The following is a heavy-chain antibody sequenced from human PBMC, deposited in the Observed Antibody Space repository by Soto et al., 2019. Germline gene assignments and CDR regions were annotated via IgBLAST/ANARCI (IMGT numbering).Heavy chain of an antibody. CDR3: ARVGTGDYYFDY. D-gene: IGHD7-27*01. Sequence: GGSLRLSCAASGFTFSSYWMHWVRQAPGKGLVWASRIKTDGSSTGYADSVKGRFTISRDNAQNTLYLQMNSLRAEDTALYYWARVGTGDYYFDYWGLGTRVNVAS. CDR2: IKTDGSST. J-gene: IGHJ4*02. V-gene: IGHV3-74*01. CDR1: GFTFSSYW.